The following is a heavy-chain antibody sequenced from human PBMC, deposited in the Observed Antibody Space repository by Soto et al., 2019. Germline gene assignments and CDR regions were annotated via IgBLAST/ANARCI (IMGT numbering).Heavy chain of an antibody. V-gene: IGHV1-24*01. CDR2: FDPEDGET. D-gene: IGHD2-2*02. CDR3: ALGYCSSTSCYTGGWFDP. CDR1: GYTLTELS. Sequence: ASVKVSCKVSGYTLTELSMHWVRQAPGKGLEWMGGFDPEDGETIYAQKFQGRVTMTEDTSTDTAYMELSSLRSEDTAMYYCALGYCSSTSCYTGGWFDPWGQGTLVTVSS. J-gene: IGHJ5*02.